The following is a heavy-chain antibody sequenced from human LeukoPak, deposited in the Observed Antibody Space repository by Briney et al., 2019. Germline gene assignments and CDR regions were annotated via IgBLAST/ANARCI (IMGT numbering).Heavy chain of an antibody. CDR2: INPNSGGT. CDR3: AREISGDGSNYFDY. J-gene: IGHJ4*02. D-gene: IGHD5-12*01. Sequence: ASVKVSCKASGCTFTDYYIHWVRQAPGQGLEWMGWINPNSGGTNYAQKFQGRVTMTRDTSISTAYMELSRLRSDDTAVSYCAREISGDGSNYFDYWGQGTLVTVSS. V-gene: IGHV1-2*02. CDR1: GCTFTDYY.